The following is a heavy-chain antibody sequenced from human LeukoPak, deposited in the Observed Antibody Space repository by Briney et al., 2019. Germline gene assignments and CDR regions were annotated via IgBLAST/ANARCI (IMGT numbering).Heavy chain of an antibody. J-gene: IGHJ4*02. D-gene: IGHD1-26*01. V-gene: IGHV5-51*01. CDR2: IYPGDSDT. Sequence: GESLKISCKGSGYSFTSYWIGWVRQMPGKGLEWMGIIYPGDSDTRYSPSFQGQVTISADKSINTAYLQWRSLKASDTAMYYCARSDSGSYFFFDYWGQGTLVTVSS. CDR3: ARSDSGSYFFFDY. CDR1: GYSFTSYW.